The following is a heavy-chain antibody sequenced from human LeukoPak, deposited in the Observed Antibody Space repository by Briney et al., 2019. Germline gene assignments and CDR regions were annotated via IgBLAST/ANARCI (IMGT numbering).Heavy chain of an antibody. CDR2: IWYDGSNK. J-gene: IGHJ5*02. CDR1: GFTFSSYG. Sequence: GGSLRLSCAASGFTFSSYGMHWVRQAPGKGLEWVAVIWYDGSNKYYAGSVKGRFTISRDNSKNTLYLQMNSLRAEDTAVYYCARDNLVRGVITNWFDPWGQGTLVTVSS. CDR3: ARDNLVRGVITNWFDP. D-gene: IGHD3-10*01. V-gene: IGHV3-33*01.